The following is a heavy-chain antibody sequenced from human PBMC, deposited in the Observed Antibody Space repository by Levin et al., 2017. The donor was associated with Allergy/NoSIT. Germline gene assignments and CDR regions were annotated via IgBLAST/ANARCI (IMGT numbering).Heavy chain of an antibody. V-gene: IGHV5-51*01. D-gene: IGHD1-20*01. J-gene: IGHJ3*02. CDR2: IYPGDSDT. CDR1: AYNLTTYW. Sequence: GESLKISCKSSAYNLTTYWIVWVRQVPGKGLEWMGIIYPGDSDTRYSPSFQGHVTISVDKSINTAYLQWSSLKASDTAIYYCAIYSITGRTSLGFDIWGQGTMVTVSS. CDR3: AIYSITGRTSLGFDI.